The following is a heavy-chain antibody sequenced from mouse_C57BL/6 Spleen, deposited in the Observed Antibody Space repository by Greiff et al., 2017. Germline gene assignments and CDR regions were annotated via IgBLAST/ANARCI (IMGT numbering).Heavy chain of an antibody. D-gene: IGHD2-3*01. J-gene: IGHJ3*01. CDR2: ISDGGSYT. V-gene: IGHV5-4*01. Sequence: EVNVVESGGGLVKPGGSLKLSCAASGFTFSSYAMSWVRQTPEKRLEWVATISDGGSYTYYPDNVKGRFTIYRDNAKKNLYLQMSHLKSEDTAMYYCARDGDGYYPYWGQGTLVTVSA. CDR3: ARDGDGYYPY. CDR1: GFTFSSYA.